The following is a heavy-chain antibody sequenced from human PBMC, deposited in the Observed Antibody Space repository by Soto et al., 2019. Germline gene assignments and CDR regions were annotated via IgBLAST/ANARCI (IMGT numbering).Heavy chain of an antibody. V-gene: IGHV3-15*01. CDR3: TLSEFCCSSTSCYYFDY. Sequence: GGSLRLSCAASGFTFSNAWMSWVRQAPGKGLEWVGRIKSKTDGGTTDYASPVKGRFTTSRDDSKNTLYLQMNSLKTEDTAVYCCTLSEFCCSSTSCYYFDYWGQGTLVTVSS. CDR1: GFTFSNAW. J-gene: IGHJ4*02. CDR2: IKSKTDGGTT. D-gene: IGHD2-2*01.